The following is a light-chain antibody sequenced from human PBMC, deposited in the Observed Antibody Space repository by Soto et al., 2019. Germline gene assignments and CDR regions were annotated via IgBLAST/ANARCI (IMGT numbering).Light chain of an antibody. CDR1: SGHSSNV. V-gene: IGLV4-69*01. J-gene: IGLJ2*01. Sequence: QLVLTQSPSASASLGASVKLTCTLSSGHSSNVIAWYQQQPGKGPRYLMKINSDGRHTKGDGIPDRFSGSGSGAECHLTISSLQSDDEGDYYCQTWGSAIVVFGGGTKLTVL. CDR3: QTWGSAIVV. CDR2: INSDGRH.